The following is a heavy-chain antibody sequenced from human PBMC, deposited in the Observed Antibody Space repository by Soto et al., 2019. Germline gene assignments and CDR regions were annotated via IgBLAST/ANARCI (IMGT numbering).Heavy chain of an antibody. V-gene: IGHV3-20*04. CDR1: GFTFDDYG. Sequence: EVQLVESGGGVVRPGGSLRLSCAASGFTFDDYGMSWVRQAPGKGLQWVSGISWNGSKTAYADSVKGRFSISRDNANNSLYLEMSSVRAEDTGLYYWARALVSWNGDYDYWGRGTLVIVSS. J-gene: IGHJ4*02. D-gene: IGHD4-17*01. CDR3: ARALVSWNGDYDY. CDR2: ISWNGSKT.